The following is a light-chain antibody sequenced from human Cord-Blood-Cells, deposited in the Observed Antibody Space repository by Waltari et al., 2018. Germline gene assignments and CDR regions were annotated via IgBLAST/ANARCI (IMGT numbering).Light chain of an antibody. V-gene: IGLV2-14*01. CDR1: SSYVGGYNY. Sequence: QSALTQPASVSGSPGQSITISCTATSSYVGGYNYVSWYQQHPGKAPKLMIYDVSNRPSGVSNRFSGSKSGNTASLTISGLQAEDEADYYCSSYTSSSTLGVFGGGTKLTVL. CDR3: SSYTSSSTLGV. CDR2: DVS. J-gene: IGLJ3*02.